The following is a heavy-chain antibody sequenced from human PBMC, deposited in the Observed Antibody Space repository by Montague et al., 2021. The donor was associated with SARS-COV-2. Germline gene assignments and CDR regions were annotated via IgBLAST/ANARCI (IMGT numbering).Heavy chain of an antibody. Sequence: SETLSLTCIVSGSSVRSYFWSRIRQPPGKGLEWIGNIYDSGSTNYNPSLKSRVTISVDTSKNQFSLKLSAVTAADTAVYYCARENTVTTFGGPYYIDSWGQGTLVTVSA. V-gene: IGHV4-59*02. CDR1: GSSVRSYF. CDR2: IYDSGST. D-gene: IGHD4-17*01. CDR3: ARENTVTTFGGPYYIDS. J-gene: IGHJ4*02.